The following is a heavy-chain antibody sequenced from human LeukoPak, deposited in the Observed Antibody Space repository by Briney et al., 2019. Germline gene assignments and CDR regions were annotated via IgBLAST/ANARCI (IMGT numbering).Heavy chain of an antibody. CDR2: INTNTGNP. CDR3: ARDVLLRYSYGTTPLFDY. CDR1: GYTFTSYA. Sequence: VASVKVSCKASGYTFTSYAMNWVRQAPGQGLEWMGWINTNTGNPTYAQGFTGRFVFSLDTSVSTAYLQISGLKAEDTAVYYCARDVLLRYSYGTTPLFDYWGQGTLVTVSS. D-gene: IGHD5-18*01. V-gene: IGHV7-4-1*02. J-gene: IGHJ4*02.